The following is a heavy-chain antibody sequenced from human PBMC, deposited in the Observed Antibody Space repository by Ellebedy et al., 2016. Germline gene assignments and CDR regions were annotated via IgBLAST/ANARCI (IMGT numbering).Heavy chain of an antibody. Sequence: GGSLRLSCAASRFTFSSYAMSWVRQAPGKGLEWVSAISGSGGSTYYTDSVKGRFTISRDNSKNTLYLQINSLRAEDTALYYCAKEAITFGGVFDYWGQGILVIVSS. CDR2: ISGSGGST. D-gene: IGHD3-16*01. V-gene: IGHV3-23*01. J-gene: IGHJ4*02. CDR3: AKEAITFGGVFDY. CDR1: RFTFSSYA.